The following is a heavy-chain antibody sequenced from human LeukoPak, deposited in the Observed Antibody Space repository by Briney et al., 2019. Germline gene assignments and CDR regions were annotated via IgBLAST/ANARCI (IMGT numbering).Heavy chain of an antibody. V-gene: IGHV4-59*01. D-gene: IGHD3-22*01. CDR3: ARGKADYYDSSGYSADFDY. Sequence: SETLSLTCSVSGVSISSFYWSWIRQSPGKGLEWIGFIHYSGSTNYNPSLKSRVTISADTSKNQFSLKLTSVTAADTAVYYCARGKADYYDSSGYSADFDYWGQGTLVTVSS. CDR2: IHYSGST. J-gene: IGHJ4*02. CDR1: GVSISSFY.